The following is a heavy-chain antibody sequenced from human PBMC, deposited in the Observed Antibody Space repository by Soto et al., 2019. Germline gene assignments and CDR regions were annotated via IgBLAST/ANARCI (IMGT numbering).Heavy chain of an antibody. Sequence: SETLSLTCTVSGGSISSGGYYWSWIRQHPGKGLEWIGYIYHSGATGYNPSLKSRLTISVDTSKDQFSLKLSSVTAADTAVYYCARITAAAVVDYWGLGTLVTVSS. J-gene: IGHJ4*02. CDR2: IYHSGAT. CDR1: GGSISSGGYY. V-gene: IGHV4-31*03. CDR3: ARITAAAVVDY. D-gene: IGHD6-13*01.